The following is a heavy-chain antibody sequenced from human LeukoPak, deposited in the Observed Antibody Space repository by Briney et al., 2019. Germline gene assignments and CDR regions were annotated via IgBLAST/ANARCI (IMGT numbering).Heavy chain of an antibody. CDR3: ARDARAGYSLPLDD. D-gene: IGHD2-15*01. CDR2: KYYRSGWYS. Sequence: SQTLSLTCAISGDSISSNSAACNSIRQSPSRGLEWLVRKYYRSGWYSDYAGSVKGGRDLNPNTSKNQFCLHLISVTPDDIAVYYCARDARAGYSLPLDDWGQGSVVSVSS. CDR1: GDSISSNSAA. J-gene: IGHJ4*02. V-gene: IGHV6-1*01.